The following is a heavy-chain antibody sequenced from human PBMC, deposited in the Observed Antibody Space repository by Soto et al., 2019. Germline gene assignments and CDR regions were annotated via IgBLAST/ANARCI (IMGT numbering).Heavy chain of an antibody. CDR2: VYYSGST. CDR3: AKDRSDYAPNYSGLDV. Sequence: SETLSLTCSVSGGSVTLTSYYWGWIRQPTGKGLEWIGNVYYSGSTNYNPSLKSRVTISVDTSKNQFSLSLKSVTAEDTAVYFCAKDRSDYAPNYSGLDVWGQGTTVTVSS. CDR1: GGSVTLTSYY. D-gene: IGHD4-17*01. J-gene: IGHJ6*02. V-gene: IGHV4-39*07.